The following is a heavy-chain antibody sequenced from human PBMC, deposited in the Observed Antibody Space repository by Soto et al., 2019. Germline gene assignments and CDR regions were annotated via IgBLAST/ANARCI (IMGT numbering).Heavy chain of an antibody. CDR1: GFTVSSNY. CDR3: ARARYYHTLDY. J-gene: IGHJ4*02. CDR2: IYSGGST. Sequence: EVPLVESGGGLIQPGGSLRLSCAASGFTVSSNYMSWVRQAPGKGLEWVSVIYSGGSTYYADSVKGRFTISRDNSKNTLYLQMNSLRAEDTAVYYCARARYYHTLDYWGQGTLVTVSS. D-gene: IGHD3-22*01. V-gene: IGHV3-53*01.